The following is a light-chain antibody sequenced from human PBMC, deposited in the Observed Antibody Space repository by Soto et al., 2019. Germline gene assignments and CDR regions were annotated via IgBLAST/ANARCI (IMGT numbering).Light chain of an antibody. Sequence: QSVLTQPPSASGTPGQRVTISCSGSSSNIGSNTVNWYQQLPGTAPKLLIYSNNQRPSGVPDRFSGSKSGTSASLAISGLQVEDEADYFCAAWGDRLNGPVFGGGTKLTVL. CDR2: SNN. J-gene: IGLJ3*02. CDR3: AAWGDRLNGPV. V-gene: IGLV1-44*01. CDR1: SSNIGSNT.